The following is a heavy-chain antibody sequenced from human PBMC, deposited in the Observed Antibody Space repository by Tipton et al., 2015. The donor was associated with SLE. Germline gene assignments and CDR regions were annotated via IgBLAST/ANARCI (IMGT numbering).Heavy chain of an antibody. J-gene: IGHJ3*02. CDR2: INHVGST. CDR3: ARGPLYGLDI. D-gene: IGHD3-10*01. CDR1: GGSFSAYY. Sequence: TLSLTCAVYGGSFSAYYWSWIRQPPGKGLEWIGEINHVGSTNDNPSLRSRVTISVDTSKNQFSLKLSSVTSADTAIYYCARGPLYGLDIWGQGTTVTVSS. V-gene: IGHV4-34*01.